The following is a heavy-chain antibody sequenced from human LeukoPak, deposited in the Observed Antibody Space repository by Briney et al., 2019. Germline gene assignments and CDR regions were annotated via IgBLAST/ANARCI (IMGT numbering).Heavy chain of an antibody. V-gene: IGHV4-34*01. J-gene: IGHJ4*02. CDR1: GGSFSGYY. D-gene: IGHD2-15*01. Sequence: SETLSLTCAVYGGSFSGYYRSWIRQPPGKGLEWIGEINHSGSTNYNPSLKSRVTISVDTSKNQFSLKLSSVTAADTAVYYCARDSRYCSGGSCYSGLDYWGQGTLVTVSS. CDR3: ARDSRYCSGGSCYSGLDY. CDR2: INHSGST.